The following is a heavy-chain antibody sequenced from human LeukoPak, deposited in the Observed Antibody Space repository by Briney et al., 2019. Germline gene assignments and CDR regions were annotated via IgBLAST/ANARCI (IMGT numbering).Heavy chain of an antibody. V-gene: IGHV3-30-3*01. D-gene: IGHD2-2*01. Sequence: GGSLRLSCAASGFTLSSYAMHWVRQAPGKGLEWVAVISYDGSNKYYADSVKGRFTISRDNSKNTLYLQMNSLRAEDTAVYYCARQYCSSTSCPPDYWGQGTLVTVSS. CDR3: ARQYCSSTSCPPDY. CDR1: GFTLSSYA. J-gene: IGHJ4*02. CDR2: ISYDGSNK.